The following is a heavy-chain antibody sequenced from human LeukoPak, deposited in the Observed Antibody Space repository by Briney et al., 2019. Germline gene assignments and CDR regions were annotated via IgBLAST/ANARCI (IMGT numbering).Heavy chain of an antibody. CDR3: ARGDPYYDFWSGYYFFDY. J-gene: IGHJ4*02. V-gene: IGHV4-34*01. Sequence: SETLSLTCAVYGGSFSGYYWSWIRQPPGKGLEWIGEINHSGSTNYNPSLKSRVTISVDTSKNQFSLKLSSVTAADTAVYYCARGDPYYDFWSGYYFFDYWGQGTLVTVSS. CDR2: INHSGST. D-gene: IGHD3-3*01. CDR1: GGSFSGYY.